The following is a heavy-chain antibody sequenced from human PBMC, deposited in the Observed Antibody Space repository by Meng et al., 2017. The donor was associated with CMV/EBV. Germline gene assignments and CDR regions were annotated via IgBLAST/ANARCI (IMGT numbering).Heavy chain of an antibody. CDR3: ARVMGTIFGVVKNYFDY. V-gene: IGHV3-48*03. CDR1: GFTFSSYE. Sequence: GGSLRLSCAASGFTFSSYEMNWVRQAPGKGLEWVSYISSSGSTIYYADSVKGRFTISRDNAKNSLYLQMNSLRAEDTAVYYCARVMGTIFGVVKNYFDYWGQGTLVTVSS. CDR2: ISSSGSTI. J-gene: IGHJ4*02. D-gene: IGHD3-3*01.